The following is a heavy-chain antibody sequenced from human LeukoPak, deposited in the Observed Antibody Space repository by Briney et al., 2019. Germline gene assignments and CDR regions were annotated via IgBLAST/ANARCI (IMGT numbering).Heavy chain of an antibody. D-gene: IGHD2-2*01. V-gene: IGHV3-30-3*02. CDR3: AKRGGSAAPSFDY. Sequence: GSLRLSCAASGFTFSSYAMHWVRQAPGKGLEWVAVISYDGSNKYYADSVKGRFTISRDNSKNTLYLQMNSLRAEDTAVYYCAKRGGSAAPSFDYWGQETLVTVSS. CDR2: ISYDGSNK. J-gene: IGHJ4*02. CDR1: GFTFSSYA.